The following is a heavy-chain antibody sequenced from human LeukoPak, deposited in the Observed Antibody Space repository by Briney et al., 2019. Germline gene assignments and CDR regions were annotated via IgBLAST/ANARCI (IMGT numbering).Heavy chain of an antibody. D-gene: IGHD3-10*01. J-gene: IGHJ6*02. Sequence: GASVKVSCKASGYTFTSYGISWVRQAPGQGLEWMGWISAHNGNTNYAQKLQGRVTMTTDTSTSTAYMELRSLRSDDTAVYYCARPRITMVRGVIISYGMDVWGQGTTVTVSS. CDR3: ARPRITMVRGVIISYGMDV. CDR1: GYTFTSYG. V-gene: IGHV1-18*01. CDR2: ISAHNGNT.